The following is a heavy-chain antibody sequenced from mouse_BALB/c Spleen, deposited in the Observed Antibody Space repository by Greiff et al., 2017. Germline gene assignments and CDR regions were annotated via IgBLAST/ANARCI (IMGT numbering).Heavy chain of an antibody. CDR3: ARDRYDDNYAMDY. D-gene: IGHD2-14*01. V-gene: IGHV5-6-3*01. CDR1: GFTFSSYG. CDR2: INSNGGST. Sequence: EVMLVESGGGLVQPGGSLKLSCAASGFTFSSYGMSWVRQTPDKRLELVATINSNGGSTYYPDSVKGRFTISRDNDKNTLYLQMSSLKSEDTAMYYCARDRYDDNYAMDYWGQGTSVTVSS. J-gene: IGHJ4*01.